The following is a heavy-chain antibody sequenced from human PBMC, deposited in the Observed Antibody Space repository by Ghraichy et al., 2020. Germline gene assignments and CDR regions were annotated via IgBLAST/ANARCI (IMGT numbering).Heavy chain of an antibody. CDR1: GFTFSSYG. CDR2: ISYDGSNK. CDR3: AKDRIVFFDYVWGSRGYGMDV. J-gene: IGHJ6*02. D-gene: IGHD3-16*01. Sequence: GGSLRLSCAASGFTFSSYGMHWVRQAPGKGLEWVAVISYDGSNKYYADSVKGRFTISRDNSKNTLYLQMNSLRAEDTAVYYCAKDRIVFFDYVWGSRGYGMDVWGQGTTVTVSS. V-gene: IGHV3-30*18.